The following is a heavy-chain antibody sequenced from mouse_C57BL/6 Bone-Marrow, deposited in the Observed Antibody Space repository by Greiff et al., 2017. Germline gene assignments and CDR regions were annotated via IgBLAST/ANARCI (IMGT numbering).Heavy chain of an antibody. J-gene: IGHJ3*01. D-gene: IGHD1-1*01. Sequence: DVKLQESGAELVRPGASVKLSCTASGFNIKDDYMHWVKQRPEQGLEWIGWIDPENGDTEYASKFQGKATITADTSSNTAYLQLSSLTSEDTAVYYCTRFTGWFAYWGQGTLVTVSA. CDR2: IDPENGDT. CDR1: GFNIKDDY. CDR3: TRFTGWFAY. V-gene: IGHV14-4*01.